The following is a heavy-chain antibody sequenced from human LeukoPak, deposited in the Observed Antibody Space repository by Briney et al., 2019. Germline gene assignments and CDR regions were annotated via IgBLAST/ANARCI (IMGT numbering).Heavy chain of an antibody. J-gene: IGHJ4*02. CDR3: AKDGGYSGYDHRTVFDY. D-gene: IGHD5-12*01. CDR2: ISYDGSNK. CDR1: GFTFSSYG. Sequence: GGSLRLSCAASGFTFSSYGMHWVRQAPGKGLEWVAVISYDGSNKYYADSVKGRFTISRDNSKNTLYLQMSSLRAEDTAVYYCAKDGGYSGYDHRTVFDYWGQGTLVTVSS. V-gene: IGHV3-30*18.